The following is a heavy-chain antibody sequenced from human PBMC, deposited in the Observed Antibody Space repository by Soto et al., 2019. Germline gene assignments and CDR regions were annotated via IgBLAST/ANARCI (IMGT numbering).Heavy chain of an antibody. Sequence: QVQLQESGPGLVKPSQTLSLTCTVSGDSVSGGDSYWSWIRQPPGKALEWIGYTSFSGYTSYTPSLKSRVTISVDMSKSQFSLRLTSVTAADTAIYYCXXGGNPYHYATSGPGTFDKWGQGTLVSVSX. CDR2: TSFSGYT. CDR1: GDSVSGGDSY. J-gene: IGHJ4*02. V-gene: IGHV4-30-4*01. D-gene: IGHD3-22*01. CDR3: XXGGNPYHYATSGPGTFDK.